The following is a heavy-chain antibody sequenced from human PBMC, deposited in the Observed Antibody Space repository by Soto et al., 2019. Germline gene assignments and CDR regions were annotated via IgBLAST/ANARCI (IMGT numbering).Heavy chain of an antibody. CDR3: AREQGQYCSGGSCYSDAFDI. Sequence: PAGSMGLCCAACGFSVSSYGVNGVRQAPGKGMEWFSYISSSSSTIYYADSVKGRFTISRDNAKNSLYLQMNSLRAEDTAVYYCAREQGQYCSGGSCYSDAFDIWGQGTMVTVSS. D-gene: IGHD2-15*01. V-gene: IGHV3-48*01. J-gene: IGHJ3*02. CDR2: ISSSSSTI. CDR1: GFSVSSYG.